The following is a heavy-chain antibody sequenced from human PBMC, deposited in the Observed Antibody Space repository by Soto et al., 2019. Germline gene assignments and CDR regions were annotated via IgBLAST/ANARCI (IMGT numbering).Heavy chain of an antibody. V-gene: IGHV3-30*04. D-gene: IGHD6-13*01. J-gene: IGHJ6*02. Sequence: PGGSLRLSCAASGFSFSSYSMHWVRQAPGKGLEWVAVISYDGSTKYYADSVKGRFTITRDSSKNTVSLQMNSLRLEDTAVYYCARATQRGIEANGTWGSGMDVWGQGTTVTVSS. CDR1: GFSFSSYS. CDR3: ARATQRGIEANGTWGSGMDV. CDR2: ISYDGSTK.